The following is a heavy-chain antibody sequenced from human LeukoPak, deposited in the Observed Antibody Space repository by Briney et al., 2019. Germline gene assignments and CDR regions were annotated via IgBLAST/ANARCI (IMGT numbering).Heavy chain of an antibody. Sequence: SETLSLTCTVSAGSISSYYWSWIRQPAGKGLEWIGRIYTSGSTNYNPSLKSRVTMSVDTSKNQFSLKLSSVTAADTAVYYCARRAGVSGSRYFDYWGQGTLVTVSS. CDR3: ARRAGVSGSRYFDY. D-gene: IGHD3-3*01. CDR2: IYTSGST. CDR1: AGSISSYY. V-gene: IGHV4-4*07. J-gene: IGHJ4*02.